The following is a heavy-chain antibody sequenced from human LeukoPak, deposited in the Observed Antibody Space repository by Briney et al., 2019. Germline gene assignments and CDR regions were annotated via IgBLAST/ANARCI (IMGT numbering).Heavy chain of an antibody. CDR3: ARDLYGDYVNWFDP. CDR2: IYYSGST. J-gene: IGHJ5*02. D-gene: IGHD4-17*01. Sequence: PSETLSLTCTVSGGSVSSGSYYWGWIRQPPGKGLEWIGNIYYSGSTYYNPSLKSRVTISVETSKNQFSLKLSSVTAADTAVYYCARDLYGDYVNWFDPWGQGTLVTVSS. CDR1: GGSVSSGSYY. V-gene: IGHV4-39*07.